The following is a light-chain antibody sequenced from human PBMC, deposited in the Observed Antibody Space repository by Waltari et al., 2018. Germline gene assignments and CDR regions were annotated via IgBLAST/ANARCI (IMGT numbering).Light chain of an antibody. Sequence: VVLTQSPVTLSLSPGETATLSCRASQPIGTYFAWYQHTLGQSPRLLLAPASTRAPGIPARFSGSGSATDFTLTIRGLEAEDSAFYYCQQRYSWPPLTFGGGTKVQTK. CDR2: PAS. CDR3: QQRYSWPPLT. V-gene: IGKV3-11*01. CDR1: QPIGTY. J-gene: IGKJ4*01.